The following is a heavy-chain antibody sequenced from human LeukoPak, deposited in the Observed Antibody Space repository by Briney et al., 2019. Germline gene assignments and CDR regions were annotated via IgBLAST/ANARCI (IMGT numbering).Heavy chain of an antibody. CDR3: ARDPSSDSSGYYSFDY. J-gene: IGHJ4*02. V-gene: IGHV4-61*02. CDR2: IYTSGST. Sequence: KPSQTLSLTCTVSGGSISSGSYYWSWIRQPAGKGLEWIGRIYTSGSTNYNPSLKSRVTISVDTSKNQFSLKLSSVTAADTAVYYCARDPSSDSSGYYSFDYWGQGTLVTVSS. D-gene: IGHD3-22*01. CDR1: GGSISSGSYY.